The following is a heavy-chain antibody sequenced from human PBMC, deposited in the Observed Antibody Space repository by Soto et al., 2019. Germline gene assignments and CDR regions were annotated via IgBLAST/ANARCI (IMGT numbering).Heavy chain of an antibody. CDR1: GGSFSGYY. J-gene: IGHJ4*02. V-gene: IGHV4-34*01. D-gene: IGHD2-2*01. CDR3: ASSRSYAQNDY. Sequence: QVQLQQWGAGLLKPSETLSLTCAVYGGSFSGYYWSWIRQPPGKGLEWIGEINHSGSTNYNPSLEGRVTISVDTSKNQFSLKLSSVTAADTAVYYCASSRSYAQNDYGGQGTLVTVSS. CDR2: INHSGST.